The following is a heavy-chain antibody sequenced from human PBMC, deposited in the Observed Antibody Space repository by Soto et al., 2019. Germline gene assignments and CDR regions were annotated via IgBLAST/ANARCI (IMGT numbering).Heavy chain of an antibody. CDR2: INNGGGT. Sequence: QVQLVQSGAEVTKPGASVKVSCKASQYTFTNYYLHWVRQAPGQRPEWMGWINNGGGTIYAQKFQCRLSMNRDTSITTAYMELCRLSSDDTAFYYCATSSDGSPLLDYWGQGTLVTVSS. D-gene: IGHD6-19*01. CDR1: QYTFTNYY. J-gene: IGHJ4*02. V-gene: IGHV1-2*02. CDR3: ATSSDGSPLLDY.